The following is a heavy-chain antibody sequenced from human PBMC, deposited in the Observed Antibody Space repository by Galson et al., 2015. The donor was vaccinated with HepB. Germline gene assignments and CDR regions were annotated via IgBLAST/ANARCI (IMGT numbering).Heavy chain of an antibody. CDR2: ISSSSSYT. CDR1: GFTFSDYY. V-gene: IGHV3-11*06. D-gene: IGHD3-9*01. Sequence: SLRLSCAASGFTFSDYYMSWIRQAPGKGLEWVSYISSSSSYTNYADSVKGRFTISRDNAKNSLYLQMNSLRAEDTAVYYCARSGDWLSAFDIWGQGTMVTVSS. CDR3: ARSGDWLSAFDI. J-gene: IGHJ3*02.